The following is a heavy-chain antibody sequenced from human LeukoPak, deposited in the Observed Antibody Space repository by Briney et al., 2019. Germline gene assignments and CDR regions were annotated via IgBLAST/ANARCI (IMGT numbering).Heavy chain of an antibody. J-gene: IGHJ6*02. CDR1: GFTFSSYW. D-gene: IGHD3-10*01. CDR3: ARNYYGSGSYSGYYYYYYGMDV. Sequence: PGGSLRLSCAASGFTFSSYWMRWVRQAPGKGLVWVSRINSDGSSTSYADSVKGRFTISRDNAKNTLYLQMNSLRAEDTSVYYCARNYYGSGSYSGYYYYYYGMDVWGQETTVTVSS. CDR2: INSDGSST. V-gene: IGHV3-74*01.